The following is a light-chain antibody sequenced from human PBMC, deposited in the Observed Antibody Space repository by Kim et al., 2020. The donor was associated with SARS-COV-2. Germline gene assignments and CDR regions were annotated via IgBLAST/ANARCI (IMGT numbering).Light chain of an antibody. V-gene: IGLV3-1*01. CDR3: QAWDSGTAVV. J-gene: IGLJ3*02. CDR2: QDT. Sequence: SYELTQPSSVSVSPGQTASITCSGDELGDKYVFWYQQKPGQSPVLVIYQDTKRPSGIPERFSASNSGNTATLTISGTQATDEADYYCQAWDSGTAVVFGEGTQLTVL. CDR1: ELGDKY.